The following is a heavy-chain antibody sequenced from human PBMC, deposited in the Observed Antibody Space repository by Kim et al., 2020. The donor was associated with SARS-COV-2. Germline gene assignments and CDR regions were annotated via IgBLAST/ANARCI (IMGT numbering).Heavy chain of an antibody. J-gene: IGHJ6*02. CDR1: GFTFGDYA. CDR2: IRSKAYGGTT. D-gene: IGHD4-17*01. CDR3: TRDPSSPTVGEYGMDV. Sequence: GGSLRLSCTASGFTFGDYAMSWVRQAPGKGLEWVGFIRSKAYGGTTEYAASVKGRFTISRDDSKSIAYLQMNSLKTEDTAVYYCTRDPSSPTVGEYGMDVWGQGTTVTVSS. V-gene: IGHV3-49*04.